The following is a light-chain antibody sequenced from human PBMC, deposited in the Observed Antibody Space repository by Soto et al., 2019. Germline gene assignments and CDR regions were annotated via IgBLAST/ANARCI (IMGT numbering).Light chain of an antibody. CDR1: QDITSY. J-gene: IGKJ3*01. Sequence: DIQMTQSPSSLSASVGDRVTITCQASQDITSYLNWYQHKPGKAPKLLIYDASILEAGVPPRFSGSGSGKHFTFTISSLQREDVATYYCQHCDYLPIFGPGTTVDF. CDR3: QHCDYLPI. CDR2: DAS. V-gene: IGKV1-33*01.